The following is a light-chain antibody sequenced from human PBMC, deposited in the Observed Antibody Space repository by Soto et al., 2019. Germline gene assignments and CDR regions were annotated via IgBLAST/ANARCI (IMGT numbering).Light chain of an antibody. V-gene: IGLV3-21*02. CDR2: DDN. J-gene: IGLJ1*01. Sequence: SYALTQPPSVSVAPGQTATIFCAGNNIGSRSEQWYQQKPRQAPVLVVYDDNDRPSRIPERSYGSKSCNTATLTTRRIEAGDEDEYYCQVWDTSSEHYVVGHGTKVTVL. CDR3: QVWDTSSEHYV. CDR1: NIGSRS.